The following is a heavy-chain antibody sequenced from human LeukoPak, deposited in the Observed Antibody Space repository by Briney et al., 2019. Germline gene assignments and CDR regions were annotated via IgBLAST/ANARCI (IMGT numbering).Heavy chain of an antibody. CDR3: ARGLRLGYYDSSGYYKT. Sequence: SETLSLTCAVYGGSFSGYYWSWIRQPPGKGLEWIGEINHSGSTNYNPSLKSRVTISVDTSKNQSSLKLSSVTAADTAVYYCARGLRLGYYDSSGYYKTWGQGTLVTVSS. J-gene: IGHJ4*02. D-gene: IGHD3-22*01. V-gene: IGHV4-34*01. CDR2: INHSGST. CDR1: GGSFSGYY.